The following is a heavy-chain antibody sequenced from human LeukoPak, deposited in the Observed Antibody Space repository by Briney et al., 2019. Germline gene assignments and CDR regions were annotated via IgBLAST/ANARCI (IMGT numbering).Heavy chain of an antibody. CDR2: ISWDGGST. CDR1: GFTFDDYA. V-gene: IGHV3-43*01. CDR3: AKSGSGWQGEYYFDY. J-gene: IGHJ4*02. Sequence: PGGSLRLSCAASGFTFDDYAMHWVRQAPGKGLEWVSLISWDGGSTYYADSVKGRFTISRDNSKNSLYLQMNSLRTEDTALYYCAKSGSGWQGEYYFDYWGQGTLVTVSS. D-gene: IGHD6-19*01.